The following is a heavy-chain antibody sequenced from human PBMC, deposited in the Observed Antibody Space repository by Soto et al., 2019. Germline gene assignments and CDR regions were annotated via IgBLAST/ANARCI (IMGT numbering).Heavy chain of an antibody. CDR2: TYYRSKWYN. CDR3: PGRDQAGAGETPSYYFDY. CDR1: GDSVSSNSAA. J-gene: IGHJ4*02. Sequence: SQTLSLTCVISGDSVSSNSAAWNWIRQSPSRGLEWLGRTYYRSKWYNDYAVYVKSRITINPDTSKNQFSLQLNSVTPEDTAVYYGPGRDQAGAGETPSYYFDYWGQGTLVTVSS. D-gene: IGHD3-10*01. V-gene: IGHV6-1*01.